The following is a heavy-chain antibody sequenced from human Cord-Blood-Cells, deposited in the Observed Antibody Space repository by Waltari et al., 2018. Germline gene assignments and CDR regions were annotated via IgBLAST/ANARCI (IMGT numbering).Heavy chain of an antibody. CDR2: MNPNRSNT. D-gene: IGHD3-16*01. Sequence: QVQLVQSGAEVKKPGASVKVSCKASGSTFTSYDINWVRQATGQGLEWNGWMNPNRSNTGYAQKLQGKVNSTRNTSTSTAYMELGSLRCEDTAVYYCARGGKGGNWFDPWGQGTLVTVSS. V-gene: IGHV1-8*03. CDR3: ARGGKGGNWFDP. CDR1: GSTFTSYD. J-gene: IGHJ5*02.